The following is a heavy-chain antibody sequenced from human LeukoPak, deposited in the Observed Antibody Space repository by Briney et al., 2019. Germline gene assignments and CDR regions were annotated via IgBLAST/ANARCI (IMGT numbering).Heavy chain of an antibody. V-gene: IGHV3-53*01. J-gene: IGHJ5*02. Sequence: GGSLRLSCAASGFTVSSNYMSWVRQAPGKGLEWVSVIYSGGSTYYADSVKGRFTISRDNSKNTLYLQMNSLRAEDTAVYYCARDKLTMVRGVIGFDPWGQGTLVTVSS. CDR2: IYSGGST. CDR3: ARDKLTMVRGVIGFDP. D-gene: IGHD3-10*01. CDR1: GFTVSSNY.